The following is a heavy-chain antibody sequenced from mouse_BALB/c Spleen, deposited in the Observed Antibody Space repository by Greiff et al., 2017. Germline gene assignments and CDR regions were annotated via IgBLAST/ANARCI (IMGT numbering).Heavy chain of an antibody. J-gene: IGHJ1*01. CDR3: ARGGLLRGFDV. CDR2: INPSTGYT. Sequence: VQLQQSGAELAKPGASVKMSCKASGYTFTSYWMHWVKQRPGQGLEWIGYINPSTGYTEYNQKFKDKATLTADKSSSTAYMQLSSLTSEDSAVYYCARGGLLRGFDVWGAGTTVTVSS. CDR1: GYTFTSYW. V-gene: IGHV1-7*01. D-gene: IGHD1-1*01.